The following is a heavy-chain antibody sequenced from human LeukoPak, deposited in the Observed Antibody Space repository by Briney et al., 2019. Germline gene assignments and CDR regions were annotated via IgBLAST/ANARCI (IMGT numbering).Heavy chain of an antibody. CDR1: GGSISSGGYY. Sequence: SETLSLTCTVSGGSISSGGYYWSWIRQPPGKGLEWIGYIYHSGSTYYNPSLKSRVTISVDRSKNQFSLKLSSVTAADTAVYYCARSFGTQISFDYWGQGTLVTVSS. CDR2: IYHSGST. D-gene: IGHD1-7*01. J-gene: IGHJ4*02. CDR3: ARSFGTQISFDY. V-gene: IGHV4-30-2*01.